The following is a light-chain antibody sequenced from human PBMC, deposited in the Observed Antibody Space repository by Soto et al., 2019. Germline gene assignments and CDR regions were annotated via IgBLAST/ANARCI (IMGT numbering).Light chain of an antibody. J-gene: IGLJ2*01. CDR3: QAWDSSVV. CDR1: RLGSKY. V-gene: IGLV3-1*01. CDR2: QDT. Sequence: SSELTQPPSVSVSPGQTASITCSGNRLGSKYAYWYQQKPGQSPVLVIYQDTKRPSPIPARFSGSNSGNTATLTISGTQAMDEADYYCQAWDSSVVFGGGTKVTVL.